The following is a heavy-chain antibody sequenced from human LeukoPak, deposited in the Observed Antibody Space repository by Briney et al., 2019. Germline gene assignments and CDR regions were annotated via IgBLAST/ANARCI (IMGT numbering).Heavy chain of an antibody. V-gene: IGHV3-30-3*01. CDR3: AKGRTIFESFDP. CDR2: ISYDGSNK. D-gene: IGHD3-3*01. CDR1: GFTFSSYA. Sequence: GGSLRLSCAASGFTFSSYAMHWVRQAPGKGLEWVAVISYDGSNKYYADSVKGRFTISRDNSKNTLYLQMNSLRAEDTAVYYCAKGRTIFESFDPWGQGTLVTVSS. J-gene: IGHJ5*02.